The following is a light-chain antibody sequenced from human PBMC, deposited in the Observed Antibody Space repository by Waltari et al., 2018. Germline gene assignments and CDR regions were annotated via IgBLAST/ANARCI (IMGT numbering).Light chain of an antibody. Sequence: QSALTQPASVSGSPGQSITISCTGTSSDVGGYNYVPWYQQHPGKAPKLMIYDVSNRPSGVSNRSSGSKSGNTASLTISGLQAEDEADYYCSSYTSSSTFYVFGTGTKVTVL. CDR2: DVS. CDR3: SSYTSSSTFYV. J-gene: IGLJ1*01. V-gene: IGLV2-14*03. CDR1: SSDVGGYNY.